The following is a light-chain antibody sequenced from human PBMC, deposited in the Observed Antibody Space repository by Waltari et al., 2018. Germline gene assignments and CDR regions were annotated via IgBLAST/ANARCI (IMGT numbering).Light chain of an antibody. V-gene: IGLV2-14*03. J-gene: IGLJ1*01. CDR2: DVS. CDR1: SSYVGGFNY. Sequence: QSALTQPASVSGSPGQSITIPRTGTSSYVGGFNYLPWYQQYPGKGPKLVIHDVSSRPSGTSDRFSGSKSGNTASLIISGLQADDEADYYCSSYTASRLYVFGTGTKVTVL. CDR3: SSYTASRLYV.